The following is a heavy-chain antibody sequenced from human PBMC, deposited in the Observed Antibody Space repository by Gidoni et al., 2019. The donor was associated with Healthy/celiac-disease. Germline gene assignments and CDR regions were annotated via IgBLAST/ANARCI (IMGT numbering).Heavy chain of an antibody. CDR1: GFTFSSYA. CDR3: AKGDSGSSKAVYGMDV. V-gene: IGHV3-23*01. Sequence: EVQLLESGGGLIQPGGSLRLCCAASGFTFSSYAMSVVPQAPGKGLELFSAISGSGGSTYYADSVKGRFTISIDNSKNTLYLQINSLRAEDTAVYYCAKGDSGSSKAVYGMDVWGQGTTVTVSS. D-gene: IGHD1-26*01. J-gene: IGHJ6*02. CDR2: ISGSGGST.